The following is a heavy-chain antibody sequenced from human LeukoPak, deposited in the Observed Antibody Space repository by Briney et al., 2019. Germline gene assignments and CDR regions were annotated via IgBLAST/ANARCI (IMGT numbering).Heavy chain of an antibody. Sequence: ASVKVSCKASGYTFTSYGISWVRQAPGQGLEWMGWVSAYNGNTNYAQKLQGRVTMTTDTSTSTAYMELRGLRSDDTAVYYCARDKTGRTIAVAGYYYYYYGMDVWGQGTTVTVSS. CDR2: VSAYNGNT. CDR1: GYTFTSYG. V-gene: IGHV1-18*01. J-gene: IGHJ6*02. D-gene: IGHD6-19*01. CDR3: ARDKTGRTIAVAGYYYYYYGMDV.